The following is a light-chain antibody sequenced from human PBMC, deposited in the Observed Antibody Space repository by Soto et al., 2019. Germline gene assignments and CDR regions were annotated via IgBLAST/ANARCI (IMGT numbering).Light chain of an antibody. Sequence: DFQMTQSPSSLSASVGDRVTITCRASQDISNDVAWYQQKPGKPPNLLISSSSTLQSGVPSRFSGTRYGTDFTLTIANLQPDDVATYYCQKYNSFPPTFGGGTKVDI. J-gene: IGKJ4*01. V-gene: IGKV1-27*01. CDR2: SSS. CDR1: QDISND. CDR3: QKYNSFPPT.